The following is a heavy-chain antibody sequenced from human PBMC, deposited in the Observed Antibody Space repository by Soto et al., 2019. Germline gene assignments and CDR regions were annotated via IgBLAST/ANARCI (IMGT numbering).Heavy chain of an antibody. J-gene: IGHJ5*02. CDR3: ARVVTHSSSSCYWFDP. CDR1: GGSISSYY. Sequence: SETLSLTCTVSGGSISSYYWSWIRQPPGKGLEWIGYIYYSGSTNYNPSLKSRVTISVDTSKNQFSLKLSSVTAADTAVYYCARVVTHSSSSCYWFDPWGQGTLVTVS. CDR2: IYYSGST. D-gene: IGHD6-6*01. V-gene: IGHV4-59*01.